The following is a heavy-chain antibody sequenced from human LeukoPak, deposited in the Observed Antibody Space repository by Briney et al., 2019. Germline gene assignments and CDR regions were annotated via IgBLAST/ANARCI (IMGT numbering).Heavy chain of an antibody. V-gene: IGHV3-23*01. J-gene: IGHJ4*02. CDR1: GFTFTSYA. D-gene: IGHD6-19*01. CDR2: ISDSGGST. CDR3: AKRRWLGGIGVADHFDY. Sequence: GGSLRLSCSASGFTFTSYAMSWVRQGPGKGLEWVSVISDSGGSTYYADSVKGRLTISRDNSKNTLYLQMNTLRADDTAVYYCAKRRWLGGIGVADHFDYWGQGTLVTVSS.